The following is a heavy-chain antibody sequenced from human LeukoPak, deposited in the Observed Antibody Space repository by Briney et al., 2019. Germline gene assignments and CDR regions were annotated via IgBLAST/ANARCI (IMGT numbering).Heavy chain of an antibody. J-gene: IGHJ3*02. CDR1: GYTFTSYG. CDR3: ASPGEPVPYDAFDI. V-gene: IGHV1-18*01. D-gene: IGHD7-27*01. CDR2: ISAYNGNT. Sequence: ASVKVSCKASGYTFTSYGISWVRQARGQGLEWMGWISAYNGNTNYAQKLQGRVTMTTDTSTSTAYMELRSLRSDDTAVYSCASPGEPVPYDAFDIWGQGTMVTVSS.